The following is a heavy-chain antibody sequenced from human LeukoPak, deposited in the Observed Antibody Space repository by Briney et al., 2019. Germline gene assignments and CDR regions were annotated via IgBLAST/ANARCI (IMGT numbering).Heavy chain of an antibody. CDR2: IVVGSGNT. Sequence: GASVKVSCKASGFTFTSSAMQWVRQARGQRLEWIGWIVVGSGNTNYAQKFQERVTITRDMSTSTAYMELSSLRSDDTAVYYCARLVGGYYDFWSGYLHYYYYMDVWGKGTTVTVSS. J-gene: IGHJ6*03. D-gene: IGHD3-3*01. V-gene: IGHV1-58*02. CDR1: GFTFTSSA. CDR3: ARLVGGYYDFWSGYLHYYYYMDV.